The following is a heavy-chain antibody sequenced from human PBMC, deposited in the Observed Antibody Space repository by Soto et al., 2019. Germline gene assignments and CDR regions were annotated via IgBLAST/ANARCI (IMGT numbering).Heavy chain of an antibody. CDR2: ISGSGGST. CDR1: GFTFSSYA. CDR3: AKGRVLGVIEIPNWFDP. D-gene: IGHD3-10*01. V-gene: IGHV3-23*01. J-gene: IGHJ5*02. Sequence: EVQLLESGGGLVQPGGSLRLSCAASGFTFSSYAMSWVRQAPGKGLEWVSAISGSGGSTYYADSVKGRFTISRDNSKNTLYLQLNSLRAEDTAVYYCAKGRVLGVIEIPNWFDPWGQGTLVTVSS.